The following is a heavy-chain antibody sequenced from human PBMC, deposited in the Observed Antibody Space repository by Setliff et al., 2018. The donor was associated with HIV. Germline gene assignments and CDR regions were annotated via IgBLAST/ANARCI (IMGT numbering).Heavy chain of an antibody. Sequence: KTSETLSLTCPVGFTSSPSYYWGWIRQPPGKGLEWIGSVYNSGITFKNPSLKSRVSISVDRSGNQFSLRLTSVTAADTAVYYCATCRHRPSNWFDPWGQGTVVTVSS. J-gene: IGHJ5*02. CDR3: ATCRHRPSNWFDP. V-gene: IGHV4-39*07. CDR2: VYNSGIT. CDR1: GFTSSPSYY.